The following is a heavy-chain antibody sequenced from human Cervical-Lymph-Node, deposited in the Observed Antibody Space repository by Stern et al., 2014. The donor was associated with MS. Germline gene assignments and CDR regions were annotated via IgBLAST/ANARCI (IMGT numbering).Heavy chain of an antibody. CDR3: ARDRYCSSTSCSPAYYYYGMDV. CDR2: IYYSGST. D-gene: IGHD2-2*01. Sequence: MQLVESGPGLVKPSETLSLTCTVSGGSISSYYWSWIRQPPGKGLEWIGYIYYSGSTNYNPSLKSRVTISVDTSKNQFSLKLSSVTAADTAVYYCARDRYCSSTSCSPAYYYYGMDVWGQGTTVTVSS. V-gene: IGHV4-59*01. J-gene: IGHJ6*02. CDR1: GGSISSYY.